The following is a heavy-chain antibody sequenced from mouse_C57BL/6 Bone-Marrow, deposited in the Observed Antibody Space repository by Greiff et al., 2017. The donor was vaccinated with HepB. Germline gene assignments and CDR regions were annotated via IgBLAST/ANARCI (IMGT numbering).Heavy chain of an antibody. V-gene: IGHV1-55*01. CDR3: AKSPKLLRYQCEFSY. CDR1: GYTFTSYW. Sequence: VQLQQPGAELVKPGASVKMSCKASGYTFTSYWITWVKQRPGQGLEWIGDIYPGSGSTNYNEKFKSKATLTVDTSSSTAYMQLSSLTSEHSAVYYCAKSPKLLRYQCEFSYWGQGTLVTVSA. J-gene: IGHJ3*01. CDR2: IYPGSGST. D-gene: IGHD1-1*01.